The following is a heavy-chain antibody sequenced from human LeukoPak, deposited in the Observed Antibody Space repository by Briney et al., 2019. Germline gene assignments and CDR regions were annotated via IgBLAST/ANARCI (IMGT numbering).Heavy chain of an antibody. D-gene: IGHD3-16*02. CDR2: INHSGST. J-gene: IGHJ4*02. CDR1: GGSFSGYY. V-gene: IGHV4-34*01. CDR3: ARGRTYYDYVWGSYRYDY. Sequence: SETLSLTCAVYGGSFSGYYWSWIRQPPGKGLEWIGEINHSGSTNYNPSLKSRVTISVDTSKNQFSLKLSSATAADTAVYYCARGRTYYDYVWGSYRYDYWGQGTLVTVSS.